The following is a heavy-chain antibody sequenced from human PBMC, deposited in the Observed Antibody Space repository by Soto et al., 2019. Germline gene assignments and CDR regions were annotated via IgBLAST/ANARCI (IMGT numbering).Heavy chain of an antibody. CDR3: ARGGRLGGYGDAPSWFAP. D-gene: IGHD4-17*01. V-gene: IGHV1-69*02. Sequence: QVQLVQSGAAVKKPGSSVKVSCKASGGTFSSYTISWVRQAPGQGLEWMGRIIPILGIANYAQKFQGRVTITADKSTRTAYRGRGSRRSEDTAVYYGARGGRLGGYGDAPSWFAPGGQGPLVTVSS. J-gene: IGHJ5*02. CDR1: GGTFSSYT. CDR2: IIPILGIA.